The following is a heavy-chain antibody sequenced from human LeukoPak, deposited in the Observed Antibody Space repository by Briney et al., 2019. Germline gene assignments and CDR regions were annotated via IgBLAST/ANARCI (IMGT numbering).Heavy chain of an antibody. J-gene: IGHJ4*02. D-gene: IGHD2-15*01. CDR1: GGSISSYY. V-gene: IGHV4-4*07. CDR3: AREVGVLRSPHFDY. CDR2: IYTSGST. Sequence: SETLSLTCTVSGGSISSYYWSWIRQPAGKGLEWIGHIYTSGSTNNNPSLKSRVTMSVDTSKNQFSLKLISVTAADTAVYFCAREVGVLRSPHFDYWGQGTLVTVPS.